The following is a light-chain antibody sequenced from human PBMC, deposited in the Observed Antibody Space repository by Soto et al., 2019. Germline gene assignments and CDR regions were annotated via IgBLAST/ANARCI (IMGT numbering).Light chain of an antibody. V-gene: IGKV4-1*01. CDR3: QQYYSTPLT. Sequence: DIVMTQSPVSLAVSLGERATINGKSSQSVLYSSNNKNYLTWYQQKPGQPPRLLIYWASTRESGVPDRFSGSGSGTDFTLTISTLQAEDVAVYYCQQYYSTPLTFGGGTKVDIK. CDR1: QSVLYSSNNKNY. CDR2: WAS. J-gene: IGKJ4*01.